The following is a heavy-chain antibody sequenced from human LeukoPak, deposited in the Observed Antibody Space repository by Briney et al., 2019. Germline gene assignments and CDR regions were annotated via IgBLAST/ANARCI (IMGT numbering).Heavy chain of an antibody. CDR3: ARVHHYYGSGSPFDY. D-gene: IGHD3-10*01. CDR2: ISAYNGNT. Sequence: GASVKVSCKASGYTFTSYGISWVRQAPGQGLEWMGWISAYNGNTNYAQKLQGRVTMTTDTSTSTAYMELRSLRSDDTAVYYCARVHHYYGSGSPFDYRGQGTLVTVSS. J-gene: IGHJ4*02. CDR1: GYTFTSYG. V-gene: IGHV1-18*01.